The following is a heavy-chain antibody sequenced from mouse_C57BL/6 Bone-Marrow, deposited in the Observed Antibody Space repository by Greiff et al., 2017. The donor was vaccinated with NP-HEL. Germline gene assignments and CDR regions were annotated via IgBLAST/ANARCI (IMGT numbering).Heavy chain of an antibody. CDR2: ISDGGSYT. D-gene: IGHD2-1*01. V-gene: IGHV5-4*03. Sequence: EVKLVESGGGLVKPGGSLKLSCAASGFTFSSYAMSWVRQTPEKRLEWVATISDGGSYTYYPDNVKGRFTITRDNAKNNLYLQMSHLKSEDTAMYYCARHYGNYGFAYWGQGTLVTVSA. J-gene: IGHJ3*01. CDR1: GFTFSSYA. CDR3: ARHYGNYGFAY.